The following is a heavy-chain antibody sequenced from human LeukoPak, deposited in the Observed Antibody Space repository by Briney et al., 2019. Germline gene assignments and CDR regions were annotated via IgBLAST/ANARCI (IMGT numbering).Heavy chain of an antibody. D-gene: IGHD4-23*01. CDR3: ARGSRAYGGFDY. V-gene: IGHV1-69*05. CDR1: GGTFSSYA. CDR2: IIPIFGTA. Sequence: SVKVSCKASGGTFSSYAISWVRQAPGQGLEWMGGIIPIFGTASYAQRFQGRVTMTRDMSTSTVYMELSSLRSEDTAVYYCARGSRAYGGFDYWGQGTLLTVSS. J-gene: IGHJ4*02.